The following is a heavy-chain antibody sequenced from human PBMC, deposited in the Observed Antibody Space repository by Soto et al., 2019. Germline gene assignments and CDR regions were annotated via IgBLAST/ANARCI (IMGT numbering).Heavy chain of an antibody. CDR1: GYTFTSYA. CDR2: IIPFIGIA. V-gene: IGHV1-69*04. D-gene: IGHD6-6*01. J-gene: IGHJ4*02. CDR3: ARGESSSYGYSFDY. Sequence: ASVKVSCKASGYTFTSYAMHWVRQAPGQRLEWMGRIIPFIGIANYAQKFQGRVTITADKSTSTAYMELSSLRSEDTAVYYCARGESSSYGYSFDYWGQGTLVTVSS.